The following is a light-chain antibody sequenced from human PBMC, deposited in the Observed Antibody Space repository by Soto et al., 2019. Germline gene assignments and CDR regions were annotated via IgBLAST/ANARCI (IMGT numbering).Light chain of an antibody. V-gene: IGKV3-11*01. CDR1: QTVGTY. CDR2: DAS. Sequence: VLTQSPVTLSFSPGGRATPSCRARQTVGTYLASYRRKSGQAPRLLIYDASNRATGIAPRFRGSGSGTDFTLTISSVEPEDFAVFICQQRSNWPPTFGQGTRLEI. J-gene: IGKJ5*01. CDR3: QQRSNWPPT.